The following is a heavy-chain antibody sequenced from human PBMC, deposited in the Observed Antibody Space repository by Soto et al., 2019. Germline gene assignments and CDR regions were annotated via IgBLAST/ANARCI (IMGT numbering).Heavy chain of an antibody. D-gene: IGHD2-15*01. V-gene: IGHV4-59*01. Sequence: SETLSLTYTVSGGSISSYYGSWIRQPPGKGLEWIGYIYYSGSTNYNPSLKSRVTISVDTSKNQFSLKLSSVTAADTAVYYCARGFSRRLESGPTRTDYYYYYVDVWGKGTTVTVSS. CDR2: IYYSGST. J-gene: IGHJ6*03. CDR3: ARGFSRRLESGPTRTDYYYYYVDV. CDR1: GGSISSYY.